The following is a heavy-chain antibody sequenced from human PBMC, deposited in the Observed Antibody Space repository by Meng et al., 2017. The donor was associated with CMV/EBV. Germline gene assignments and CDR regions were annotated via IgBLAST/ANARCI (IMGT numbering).Heavy chain of an antibody. CDR2: IKQDGSEK. J-gene: IGHJ4*02. CDR3: ARGTYQTGYSSGWSQEFDY. D-gene: IGHD6-19*01. V-gene: IGHV3-7*01. CDR1: GFTFSSYW. Sequence: GGSLRLSCAASGFTFSSYWMSWVRQAPGKGLEWVANIKQDGSEKYYVDSMKGRFTISRDNAKNSLYLQMNSLRAEDTAVYYCARGTYQTGYSSGWSQEFDYWGQGTLVTVSS.